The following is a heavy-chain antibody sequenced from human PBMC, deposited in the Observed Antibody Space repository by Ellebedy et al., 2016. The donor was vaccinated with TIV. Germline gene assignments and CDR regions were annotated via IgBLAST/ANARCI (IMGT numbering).Heavy chain of an antibody. CDR3: ARNADIMAPFDH. CDR1: GFTFSSYW. CDR2: IYSDGRIT. V-gene: IGHV3-74*01. Sequence: GESLKISCAASGFTFSSYWMHWVRQAPGKGLVWVSRIYSDGRITSYVDSVEGRFTISRDNAKNILYLQMNSLTAEDTAVYYCARNADIMAPFDHWGQGALVAVSS. D-gene: IGHD5-12*01. J-gene: IGHJ4*02.